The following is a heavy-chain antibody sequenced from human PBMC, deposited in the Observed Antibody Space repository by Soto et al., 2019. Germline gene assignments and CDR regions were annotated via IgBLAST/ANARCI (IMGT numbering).Heavy chain of an antibody. CDR2: ISDDGDST. D-gene: IGHD2-2*01. V-gene: IGHV3-23*01. J-gene: IGHJ6*02. CDR1: GFTFSDNA. CDR3: AKSLSTAVNYGLDV. Sequence: EVQLLESGGGLVQPGGSLRLSCGASGFTFSDNAMTWVRPAPGKGLEWVSSISDDGDSTYYADSVKGRFTISRDNSKNTLFLQMSSLGAEDTAVYYCAKSLSTAVNYGLDVWGQGTSVTVSS.